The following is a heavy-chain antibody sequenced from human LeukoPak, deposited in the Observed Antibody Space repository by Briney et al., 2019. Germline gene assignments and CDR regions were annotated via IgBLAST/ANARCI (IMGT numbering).Heavy chain of an antibody. D-gene: IGHD5-24*01. CDR2: IYYSGST. Sequence: SETLSLTCPVSGGSISSSSYYGGWIRQPPGKGLEWIGSIYYSGSTYYNPSLKSRVTISVDTSKNQFSLKLSSVTAADTAVYYCALSGDGYINFDYWGQGTLVTVSS. J-gene: IGHJ4*02. CDR1: GGSISSSSYY. CDR3: ALSGDGYINFDY. V-gene: IGHV4-39*01.